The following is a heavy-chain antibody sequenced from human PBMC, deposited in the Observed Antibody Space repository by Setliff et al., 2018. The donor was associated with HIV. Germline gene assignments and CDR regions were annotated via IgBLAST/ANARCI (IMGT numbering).Heavy chain of an antibody. CDR3: ARPPKSYGSGSDAFDI. D-gene: IGHD3-10*01. J-gene: IGHJ3*02. CDR1: GYSFTSYW. V-gene: IGHV5-51*01. Sequence: GESLKISCKGSGYSFTSYWIGWVRQMPGKGLEWMGIIYPGNSDTRYSPSFQGQVTISADKSISTAYLQWSSLKASDTAMYYCARPPKSYGSGSDAFDIWGQGTMVTVSS. CDR2: IYPGNSDT.